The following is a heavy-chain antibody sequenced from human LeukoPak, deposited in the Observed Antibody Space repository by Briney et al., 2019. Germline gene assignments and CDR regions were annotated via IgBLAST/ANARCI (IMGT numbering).Heavy chain of an antibody. D-gene: IGHD2-2*01. Sequence: GGSLRFSCAASGFTFTSYDINWVRQATGQGLEWMGWMNPNSGNTGYAQKFQGRVTITRNTSISTAYMELSSLRSEDTAVYYCARGGYCSSTSCYYYYMDVWGKGTTVTVSS. J-gene: IGHJ6*03. CDR3: ARGGYCSSTSCYYYYMDV. V-gene: IGHV1-8*03. CDR2: MNPNSGNT. CDR1: GFTFTSYD.